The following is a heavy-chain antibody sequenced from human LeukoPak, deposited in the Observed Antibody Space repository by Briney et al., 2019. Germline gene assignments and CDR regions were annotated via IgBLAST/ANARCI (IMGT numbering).Heavy chain of an antibody. J-gene: IGHJ4*02. CDR1: EFTFSNYD. CDR2: IRYDGNTK. CDR3: AKDLRHYFDY. Sequence: GGSLRLSCAASEFTFSNYDIHWVRQAPGKGLEWVAFIRYDGNTKYYADSVKGRFTISRDKSKNTLSLQMNSLRAEDTAIYYCAKDLRHYFDYWGQGTLVTVSS. V-gene: IGHV3-30*02.